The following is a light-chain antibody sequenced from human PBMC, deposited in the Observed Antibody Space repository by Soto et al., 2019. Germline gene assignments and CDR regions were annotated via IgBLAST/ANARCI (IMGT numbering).Light chain of an antibody. CDR1: SNDVGSYYL. V-gene: IGLV2-23*01. CDR3: CSYAGGGTYV. Sequence: QSVLTQPASVSGSPGQSITISCTGTSNDVGSYYLVSWYQQYPGKAPKLIIYEDNRRPSGVSNRFSGSKSANTASLTISGLQAEDEADYHCCSYAGGGTYVFGTGTKLTVL. J-gene: IGLJ1*01. CDR2: EDN.